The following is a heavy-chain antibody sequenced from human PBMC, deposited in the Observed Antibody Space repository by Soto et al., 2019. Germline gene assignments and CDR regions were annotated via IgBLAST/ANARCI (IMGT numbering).Heavy chain of an antibody. CDR2: IYYSGST. V-gene: IGHV4-59*01. Sequence: SETLSLTCTVSGGSISRYYWSWIRQPPGKGLEWIGYIYYSGSTNYNPSLKSRVTISVDTSKNQFSLKLSSVTAADTAVYYCARGLRDFFDYWGQGSLVTVSS. CDR1: GGSISRYY. CDR3: ARGLRDFFDY. J-gene: IGHJ4*02. D-gene: IGHD5-12*01.